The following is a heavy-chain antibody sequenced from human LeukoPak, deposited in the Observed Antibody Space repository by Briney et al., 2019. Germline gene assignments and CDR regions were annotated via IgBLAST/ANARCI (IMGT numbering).Heavy chain of an antibody. D-gene: IGHD3-16*02. CDR3: AKDRGLRRSYRLFEY. V-gene: IGHV3-23*01. CDR1: GFTFSDYA. CDR2: VSGSGRSR. J-gene: IGHJ4*02. Sequence: PGGSLRLSCSASGFTFSDYAMSWVRQVSGKGPEWVATVSGSGRSRYYTDSVRGRFTISRDNSKNTVYLEMNSLRAEDTAVYYCAKDRGLRRSYRLFEYWGQGTLVTVSS.